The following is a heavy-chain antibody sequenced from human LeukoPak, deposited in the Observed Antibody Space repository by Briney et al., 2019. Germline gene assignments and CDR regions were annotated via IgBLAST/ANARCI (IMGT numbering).Heavy chain of an antibody. CDR1: GGSISSGDYY. CDR3: ARVVIDSSSWYATGGMDV. Sequence: SETLSLTCTVSGGSISSGDYYWSWIRQPPGKGLEWIGYIYYSGSTYYNPSLKSRVTISVDTSKNQFSLKLSSVTAADTAVYYCARVVIDSSSWYATGGMDVWGQGTTVTVSS. J-gene: IGHJ6*02. D-gene: IGHD6-13*01. V-gene: IGHV4-30-4*01. CDR2: IYYSGST.